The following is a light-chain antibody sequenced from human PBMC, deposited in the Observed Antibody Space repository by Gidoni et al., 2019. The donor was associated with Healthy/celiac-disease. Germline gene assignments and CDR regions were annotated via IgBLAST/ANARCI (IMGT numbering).Light chain of an antibody. J-gene: IGKJ4*01. CDR1: QSVSSY. CDR3: QQRSNWPPGT. V-gene: IGKV3-11*01. Sequence: EIVLTQSPATLSLSPGERATLSCRASQSVSSYLAWYQQKPGQAPRLLIYDASNRATGIPARFSGSCSGTYFTLTISSLEPEYFAVYYCQQRSNWPPGTFXGXTKVEIK. CDR2: DAS.